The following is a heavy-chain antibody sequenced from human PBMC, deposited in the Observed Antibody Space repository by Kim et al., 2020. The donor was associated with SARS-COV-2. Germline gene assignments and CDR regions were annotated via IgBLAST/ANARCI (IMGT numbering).Heavy chain of an antibody. D-gene: IGHD3-10*01. CDR1: GFTFSSYT. J-gene: IGHJ4*02. Sequence: GGSLRLSCAASGFTFSSYTMNWVRQAPGKGLEWVSSISSSGSYMYYADSVKGRFTISRDNAKNSLYLQMNSLRAEDTAMYYCARDAITMLRGVYNYWGQGALVTVSS. V-gene: IGHV3-21*01. CDR2: ISSSGSYM. CDR3: ARDAITMLRGVYNY.